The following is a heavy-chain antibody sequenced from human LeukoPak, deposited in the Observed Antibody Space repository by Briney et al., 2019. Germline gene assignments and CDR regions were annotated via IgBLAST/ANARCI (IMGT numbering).Heavy chain of an antibody. Sequence: GGSLGLSCAASGFIVSSNYMTWIRQAPGKGLEWVSLIYGADAAYYAESVRGRFMISRDNLKNTLFLQMNSLRVEDTALYYCVTSTGQQFIPYDYWGQGTHVTVSS. J-gene: IGHJ4*02. D-gene: IGHD6-13*01. V-gene: IGHV3-66*02. CDR3: VTSTGQQFIPYDY. CDR1: GFIVSSNY. CDR2: IYGADAA.